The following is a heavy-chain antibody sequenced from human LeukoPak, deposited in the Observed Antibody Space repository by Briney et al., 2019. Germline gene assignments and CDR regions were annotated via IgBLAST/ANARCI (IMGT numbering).Heavy chain of an antibody. CDR3: ARVWDGEVKYFDY. CDR1: GGSVSSGRYS. J-gene: IGHJ4*02. D-gene: IGHD1-26*01. Sequence: SETLSLTYTVSGGSVSSGRYSWTWIRQPPGKGLECIGYIYYTGRTSYNPSLQRRVAMSVDTSKNQFSLTLSSVTAADTAVYYCARVWDGEVKYFDYWGQGTLVTVSS. V-gene: IGHV4-61*01. CDR2: IYYTGRT.